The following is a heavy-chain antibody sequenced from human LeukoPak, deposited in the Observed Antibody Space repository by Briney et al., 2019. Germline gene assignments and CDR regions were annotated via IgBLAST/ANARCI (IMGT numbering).Heavy chain of an antibody. CDR3: ARDLTIFDVGYYFDY. CDR2: ISYDGSNK. D-gene: IGHD3-3*01. CDR1: GFTFSSYA. J-gene: IGHJ4*02. Sequence: GGSLRLSCAASGFTFSSYAMHWVRQAPGKGLEWVAVISYDGSNKYYADSVKGLFTISRDNSKNTLYLQMNSLRAEDTAVYYCARDLTIFDVGYYFDYWGQGTLVTVSS. V-gene: IGHV3-30-3*01.